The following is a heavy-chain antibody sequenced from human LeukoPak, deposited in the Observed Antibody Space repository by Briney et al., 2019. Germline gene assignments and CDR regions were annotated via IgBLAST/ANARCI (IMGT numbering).Heavy chain of an antibody. CDR1: GGTFISYA. Sequence: SVKVSCKASGGTFISYAISWVRQAPGQGLEWMGGIIPIFGTANYAQKFQGRVTITTDESTRTAYMELSSLRSEDTAVYYCARANTYYYDSSGYYADYWGQGTLVTVSS. D-gene: IGHD3-22*01. J-gene: IGHJ4*02. CDR2: IIPIFGTA. CDR3: ARANTYYYDSSGYYADY. V-gene: IGHV1-69*05.